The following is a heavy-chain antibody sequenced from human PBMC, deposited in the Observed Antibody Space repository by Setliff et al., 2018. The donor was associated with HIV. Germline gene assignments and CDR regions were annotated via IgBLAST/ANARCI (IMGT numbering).Heavy chain of an antibody. Sequence: SETLSLTCAVSGDSITRGGYYWSWSRQFAGKGLEGIADIYYSGRINYNPSLKSRLTVSIDTSKNHLSLKVIPVSVADTAMYFCARGKDPGLYFDNWRQGTLVTVSS. J-gene: IGHJ4*02. CDR3: ARGKDPGLYFDN. V-gene: IGHV4-31*11. CDR1: GDSITRGGYY. CDR2: IYYSGRI. D-gene: IGHD2-15*01.